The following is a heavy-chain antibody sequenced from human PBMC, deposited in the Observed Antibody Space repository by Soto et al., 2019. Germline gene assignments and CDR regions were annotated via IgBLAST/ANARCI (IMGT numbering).Heavy chain of an antibody. D-gene: IGHD6-13*01. CDR2: MNPNSGNT. V-gene: IGHV1-8*01. J-gene: IGHJ6*02. CDR3: ARGRWLAEAAYWYYGMDV. Sequence: ASVKVSCKASGYTFTSYDINWVRQATGQGLEWMGWMNPNSGNTGYAQKFQGRVTMTRNTSISTAYMELSSLRSEDTAVYYCARGRWLAEAAYWYYGMDVWGQGTTVTVSS. CDR1: GYTFTSYD.